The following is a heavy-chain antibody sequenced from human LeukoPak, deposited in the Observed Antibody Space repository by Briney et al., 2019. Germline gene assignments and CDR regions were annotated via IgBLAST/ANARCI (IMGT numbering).Heavy chain of an antibody. CDR2: IRYDGSNK. CDR1: GFTFRSYG. CDR3: AKDPNYIVVVPAALDY. V-gene: IGHV3-30*02. J-gene: IGHJ4*02. D-gene: IGHD2-2*01. Sequence: GGSLRLSCVASGFTFRSYGIHWVRQAPGKGLEWVAFIRYDGSNKYYADSVKGRFTISRDNSKNTLYLQMNSLRAEDTAVYYCAKDPNYIVVVPAALDYWGQGTLVTVSS.